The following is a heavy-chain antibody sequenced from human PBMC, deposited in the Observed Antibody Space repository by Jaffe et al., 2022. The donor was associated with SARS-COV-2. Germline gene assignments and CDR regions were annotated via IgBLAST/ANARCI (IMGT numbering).Heavy chain of an antibody. CDR3: ARDYYDSSGFDY. CDR2: INAGNGNT. D-gene: IGHD3-22*01. V-gene: IGHV1-3*01. CDR1: GYTFTNYA. J-gene: IGHJ4*02. Sequence: QVQLVQSGAEVKKPGASVKVSCKASGYTFTNYAVHWVRQAPGQRLEWMGWINAGNGNTKYSQKFQGRVTITRDTSASTAYMELSSLRSEDTAVYYCARDYYDSSGFDYWGQGTLVTVSS.